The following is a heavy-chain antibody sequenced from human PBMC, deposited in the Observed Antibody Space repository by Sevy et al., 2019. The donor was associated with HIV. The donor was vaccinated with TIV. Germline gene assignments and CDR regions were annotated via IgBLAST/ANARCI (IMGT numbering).Heavy chain of an antibody. CDR2: ISGISTYI. Sequence: GGCLRLSCAASGFTFSDYHMNWIRQAPGKGLVWVSYISGISTYINYADSVKGRFTISRDNAKNTLFLEMNSLRAEDTAVYYCARRVTAHDGFDIWGQGTMVTVSS. CDR3: ARRVTAHDGFDI. V-gene: IGHV3-11*06. D-gene: IGHD5-18*01. J-gene: IGHJ3*02. CDR1: GFTFSDYH.